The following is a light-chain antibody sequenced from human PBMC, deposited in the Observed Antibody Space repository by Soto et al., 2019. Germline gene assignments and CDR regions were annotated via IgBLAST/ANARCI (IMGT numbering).Light chain of an antibody. V-gene: IGKV1-9*01. J-gene: IGKJ4*01. Sequence: IQLTQSPSSLSASVGDRATITCRASQGISSYLAWYQQKPGKAPKLLIYAASTLQSGVPSRFSGSGSGTYFTLTISSLQPEDFSSYYCQQLNSYPTFGGGTKVEIK. CDR2: AAS. CDR3: QQLNSYPT. CDR1: QGISSY.